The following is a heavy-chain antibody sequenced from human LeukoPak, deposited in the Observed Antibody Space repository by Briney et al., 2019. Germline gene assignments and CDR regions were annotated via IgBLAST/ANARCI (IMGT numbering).Heavy chain of an antibody. CDR1: GFTFSSYS. V-gene: IGHV3-48*02. D-gene: IGHD4-17*01. J-gene: IGHJ4*02. Sequence: GGSLRLSCAASGFTFSSYSMNWVRQAPGKGLEWVSYISSSSSSIYYADSVKGRFTISRDNAKNSLYLQMNSLRDEDTAVYYCARVPHYGDYVHYYFDYWGQGTLVTVSS. CDR3: ARVPHYGDYVHYYFDY. CDR2: ISSSSSSI.